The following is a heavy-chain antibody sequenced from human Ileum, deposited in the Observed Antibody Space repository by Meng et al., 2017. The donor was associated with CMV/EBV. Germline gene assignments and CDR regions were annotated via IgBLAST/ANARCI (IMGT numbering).Heavy chain of an antibody. V-gene: IGHV4-30-4*08. CDR1: GGSISSGDSY. D-gene: IGHD3-22*01. J-gene: IGHJ4*02. Sequence: QVDRKKSGPGRVKPSNTLPLTCTVSGGSISSGDSYWSWIRQSPGKGLEWIGYIYYSGSTYYNPSLKSRLIISVDTSKNQFSLKLSSVTAADTAVYFCARGVNYYPISGYKYYDQWGQGTLVTVSS. CDR2: IYYSGST. CDR3: ARGVNYYPISGYKYYDQ.